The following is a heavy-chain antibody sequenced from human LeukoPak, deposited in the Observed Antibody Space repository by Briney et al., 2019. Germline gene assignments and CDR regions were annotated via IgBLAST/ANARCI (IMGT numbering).Heavy chain of an antibody. CDR1: GFTISNYW. J-gene: IGHJ4*02. V-gene: IGHV3-7*01. CDR3: ARDLFGY. Sequence: PGGSLRLSCAVSGFTISNYWMSWVRQAPGKGLEWVATIKQDGSAEFYVDSVKGRFTISRDSAKNSLYLQMNSLRDDDTAVYYCARDLFGYWGQGTLVTVSS. CDR2: IKQDGSAE.